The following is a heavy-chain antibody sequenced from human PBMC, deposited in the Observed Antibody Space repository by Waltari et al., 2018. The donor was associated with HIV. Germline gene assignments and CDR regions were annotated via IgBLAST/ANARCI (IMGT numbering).Heavy chain of an antibody. CDR2: IWYDGSKR. CDR1: GFTFSNHG. J-gene: IGHJ4*02. Sequence: QVHLVESGGGVVQPGRSLRRSCAASGFTFSNHGIHGVRQAPGKGLEWVAVIWYDGSKRYYRDSVKGRFTISRDNSKNTLYLQMNSLRVEDTAVYYCVRDDYGTYWGQGTPVTVSS. D-gene: IGHD4-17*01. CDR3: VRDDYGTY. V-gene: IGHV3-33*01.